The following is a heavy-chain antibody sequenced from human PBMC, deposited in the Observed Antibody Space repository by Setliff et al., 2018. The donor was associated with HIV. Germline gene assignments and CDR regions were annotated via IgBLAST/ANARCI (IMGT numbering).Heavy chain of an antibody. J-gene: IGHJ4*02. D-gene: IGHD6-19*01. CDR1: RFIFRDYN. CDR3: AKGLIIAVAGTMVY. Sequence: GGSLRLSCAASRFIFRDYNMNWVRQAPGKGLEWVSAISGSGGSTYYADSVKGRFTIFRDNSKNTLYLQMNSLRAEDTAVYYCAKGLIIAVAGTMVYWGQGTLVTVSS. V-gene: IGHV3-23*01. CDR2: ISGSGGST.